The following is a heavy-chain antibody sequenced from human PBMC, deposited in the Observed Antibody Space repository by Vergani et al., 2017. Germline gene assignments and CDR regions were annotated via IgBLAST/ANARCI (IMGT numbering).Heavy chain of an antibody. Sequence: QVQLQESGPGLVKPSETLSLTCTVSGGSISSYYWSWIRQPPGTGLKWIGYIYYSGSTNYNPALKSRVTISVNTSKNQFSLKLSSVTAADTAVYYCRLAVGAHFDYWGQGTLVTVSS. CDR3: RLAVGAHFDY. D-gene: IGHD1-26*01. CDR2: IYYSGST. J-gene: IGHJ4*02. V-gene: IGHV4-59*08. CDR1: GGSISSYY.